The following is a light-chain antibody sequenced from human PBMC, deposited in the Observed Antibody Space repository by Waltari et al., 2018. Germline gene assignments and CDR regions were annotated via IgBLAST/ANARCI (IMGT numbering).Light chain of an antibody. V-gene: IGKV4-1*01. Sequence: IMMTQSPDPLAVSLGERATINCKSSQSVLYSSNNDRNYLAWYQQKPGQPPKLLFYWASTRESGVPDRFRGSGSETDFTLTISSLQAEDVAVYFCQQYYSTPLTFGGGTKVEIK. CDR2: WAS. CDR1: QSVLYSSNNDRNY. J-gene: IGKJ4*01. CDR3: QQYYSTPLT.